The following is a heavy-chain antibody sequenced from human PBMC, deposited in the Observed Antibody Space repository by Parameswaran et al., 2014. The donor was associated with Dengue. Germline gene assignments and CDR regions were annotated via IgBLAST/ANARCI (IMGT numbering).Heavy chain of an antibody. V-gene: IGHV3-48*03. Sequence: PREGLEWVSYISSSGSTIYYADSVKGRFTISRDNAKNSLYLQMNSLRAEDTAVYYCARDYGYGSDYWGQGTLVTVSS. CDR2: ISSSGSTI. J-gene: IGHJ4*02. CDR3: ARDYGYGSDY. D-gene: IGHD5-18*01.